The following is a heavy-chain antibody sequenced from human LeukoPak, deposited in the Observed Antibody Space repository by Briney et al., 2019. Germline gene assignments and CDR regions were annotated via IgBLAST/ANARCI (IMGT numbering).Heavy chain of an antibody. CDR1: GFTFSSYG. CDR2: IWYDGSNK. Sequence: PGRSLRLSCAASGFTFSSYGMHWVRQAPGKGLEWVAVIWYDGSNKYYADSVKGRFTISRDNSMNTLYLHMNGLRAEDTAVYYCARPYTRSSGWSENHFDYWGQGTLVTASS. J-gene: IGHJ4*02. CDR3: ARPYTRSSGWSENHFDY. D-gene: IGHD6-19*01. V-gene: IGHV3-33*01.